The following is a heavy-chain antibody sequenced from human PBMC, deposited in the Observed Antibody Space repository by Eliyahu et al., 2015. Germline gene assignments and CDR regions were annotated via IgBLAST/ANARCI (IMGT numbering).Heavy chain of an antibody. CDR2: MNPNSGNT. D-gene: IGHD3-10*01. Sequence: QVQLVQSGAEVKEPGASVKVSCKASGXTFTSYDINWVRQAAGQGLEWMGXMNPNSGNTGYAQEFQGRVTMTRNTSISTAYMELSSLRFEDTAVYYCARGEIFWFXESPPWGQGTLVTVSS. J-gene: IGHJ5*02. CDR1: GXTFTSYD. CDR3: ARGEIFWFXESPP. V-gene: IGHV1-8*01.